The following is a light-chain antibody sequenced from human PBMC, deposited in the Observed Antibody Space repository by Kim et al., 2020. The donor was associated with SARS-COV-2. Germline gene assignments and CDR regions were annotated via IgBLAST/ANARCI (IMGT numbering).Light chain of an antibody. V-gene: IGKV3D-20*02. CDR1: QSVSSSY. CDR3: QQRTSWPTVT. J-gene: IGKJ4*01. Sequence: EIVLTQSPGTLSLSPGERATLSCRASQSVSSSYLAWYQQKPGQAPRLLIYGASSRATGIPDRFSGSGSGTDFTLTISRLEPEDFAVYYCQQRTSWPTVTFGGGTKVDIK. CDR2: GAS.